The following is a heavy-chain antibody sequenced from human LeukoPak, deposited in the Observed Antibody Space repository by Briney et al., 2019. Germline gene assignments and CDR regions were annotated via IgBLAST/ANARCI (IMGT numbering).Heavy chain of an antibody. CDR1: GGPISSYY. D-gene: IGHD3-9*01. J-gene: IGHJ4*02. Sequence: SETLSLTCTVSGGPISSYYWSWIRQPPGKGLEWIGYISYSGSTNYNPSLKSRVTISVDTSKSHFSLKLASVTAADTAVYYCARSTSTMTAYVYWGQGILVTVSS. CDR3: ARSTSTMTAYVY. CDR2: ISYSGST. V-gene: IGHV4-59*01.